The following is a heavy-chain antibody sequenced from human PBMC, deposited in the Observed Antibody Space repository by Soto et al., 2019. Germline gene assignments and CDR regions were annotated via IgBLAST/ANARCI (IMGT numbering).Heavy chain of an antibody. CDR3: AREGPYYYCFDV. J-gene: IGHJ6*02. CDR2: IDYSGST. V-gene: IGHV4-30-4*01. Sequence: QVQLQESGPGLVKPSQTLSLTCTVSGDSISNSDYYWNWIRQSPGKGLEWIASIDYSGSTYYNPSLKCRVVISADTSKHLFSRKLRSVSAADTALYFCAREGPYYYCFDVWCQGTTVTVSS. CDR1: GDSISNSDYY.